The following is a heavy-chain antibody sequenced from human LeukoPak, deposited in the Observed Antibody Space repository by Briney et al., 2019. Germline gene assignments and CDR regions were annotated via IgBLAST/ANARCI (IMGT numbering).Heavy chain of an antibody. CDR2: IIPIFGTA. CDR1: GGTFSSYA. J-gene: IGHJ6*03. V-gene: IGHV1-69*06. D-gene: IGHD1-26*01. Sequence: GASVKVSCKASGGTFSSYAISWVRQAPGQGLEWMGGIIPIFGTANYAQKFQGRVTITADKSTSTAYMELSSLRSEDTAVYYCAREVTSGSYYYYYYMDVWGKGTTVTVSS. CDR3: AREVTSGSYYYYYYMDV.